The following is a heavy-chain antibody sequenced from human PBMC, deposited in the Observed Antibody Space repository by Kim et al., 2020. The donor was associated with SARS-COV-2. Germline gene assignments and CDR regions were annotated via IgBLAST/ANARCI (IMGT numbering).Heavy chain of an antibody. D-gene: IGHD6-19*01. CDR3: AKAVGGPRGYFDY. CDR2: ISGIGVST. Sequence: GGSLRLSCAASEFTFSDYAMSWVRQAPGKGLEWVSSISGIGVSTYYADSVKGRFTISRDNSKNTLYLQMNSLGAEDTAAYYCAKAVGGPRGYFDYGGQGTLVTVSS. V-gene: IGHV3-23*01. CDR1: EFTFSDYA. J-gene: IGHJ4*02.